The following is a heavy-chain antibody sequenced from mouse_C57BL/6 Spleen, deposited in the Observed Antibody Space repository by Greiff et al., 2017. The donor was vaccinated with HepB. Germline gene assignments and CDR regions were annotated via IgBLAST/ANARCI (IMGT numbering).Heavy chain of an antibody. CDR2: IYPRSGNT. Sequence: VQRVESGAELARPGASVKLSCKASGYTFTSYGISWVKQRTGQGLEWIGEIYPRSGNTYYNEKFKGKATLTADKSSSTAYMELRSLTSEDSAVYFCARWDSKDAMDYWGQGTSVTVSS. D-gene: IGHD2-5*01. CDR3: ARWDSKDAMDY. V-gene: IGHV1-81*01. J-gene: IGHJ4*01. CDR1: GYTFTSYG.